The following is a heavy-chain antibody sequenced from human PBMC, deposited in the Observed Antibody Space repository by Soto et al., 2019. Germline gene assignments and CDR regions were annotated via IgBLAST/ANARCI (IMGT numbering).Heavy chain of an antibody. Sequence: SETLSLTCAVSGGSIDSGAFSLSRIRQPPGKGLEWIGYVTHSGTAYSIPSLNGRLTLSVDSSQTQFSLKLTSVTAADSAFYYCARIHWAQSSLDYWGRGILVTVSS. J-gene: IGHJ4*02. CDR2: VTHSGTA. D-gene: IGHD6-19*01. CDR3: ARIHWAQSSLDY. V-gene: IGHV4-30-2*01. CDR1: GGSIDSGAFS.